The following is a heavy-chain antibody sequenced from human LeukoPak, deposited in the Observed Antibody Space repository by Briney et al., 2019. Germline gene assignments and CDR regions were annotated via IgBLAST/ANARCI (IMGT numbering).Heavy chain of an antibody. CDR3: ARGPRSYDSSGQLPGDY. V-gene: IGHV1-69*01. J-gene: IGHJ4*02. Sequence: SVKVSCKASGGTFSSYAISWVRQAPGQGLEWMGGIIPIFGTANYAQKFQGRVTITADESTSTAYMELSSLRSEDTAVYYCARGPRSYDSSGQLPGDYWGQGTLVTVSS. CDR1: GGTFSSYA. D-gene: IGHD3-22*01. CDR2: IIPIFGTA.